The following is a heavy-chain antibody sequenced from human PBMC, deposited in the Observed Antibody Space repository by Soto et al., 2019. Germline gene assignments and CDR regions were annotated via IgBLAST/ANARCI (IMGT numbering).Heavy chain of an antibody. CDR3: ARGPSGTTVTTQSRPDDY. Sequence: GGSLRLSCAASGFTVSSNYMSWVRQAPGKGLEWVSVIYSGGSTYYADSVKGRFTISRGNSKNTLYLQMNSLRAEDTAVYYCARGPSGTTVTTQSRPDDYWGQGTLVTVSS. D-gene: IGHD4-4*01. CDR2: IYSGGST. CDR1: GFTVSSNY. V-gene: IGHV3-53*01. J-gene: IGHJ4*02.